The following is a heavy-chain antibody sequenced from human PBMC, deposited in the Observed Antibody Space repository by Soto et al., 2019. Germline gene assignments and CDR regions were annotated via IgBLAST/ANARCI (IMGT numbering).Heavy chain of an antibody. Sequence: SETLSLTCAVSGGSISSGGDSWTWIRQPPGKGLEWIGHTYHTGTTYYSLSLKSRVTISVDTSKNQFSLKLTSVTAADTAVYYCARGNDFGDYYFDYWGQGTLVTVSS. V-gene: IGHV4-30-2*02. CDR2: TYHTGTT. J-gene: IGHJ4*02. CDR1: GGSISSGGDS. D-gene: IGHD4-17*01. CDR3: ARGNDFGDYYFDY.